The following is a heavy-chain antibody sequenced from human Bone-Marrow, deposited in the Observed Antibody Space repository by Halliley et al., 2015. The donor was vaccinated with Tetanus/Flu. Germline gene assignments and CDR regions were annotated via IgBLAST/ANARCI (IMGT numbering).Heavy chain of an antibody. V-gene: IGHV1-18*01. CDR3: AREGEKLVAGGRGGFDP. D-gene: IGHD6-19*01. CDR2: ISGYDGNA. Sequence: QMQLVQSGGEVKKPGASVKVSCKASGYRFTSFGITWVRQAPGQGLEWMGWISGYDGNAGYAQSLQGRVTMTTDTSTNTAYMELRSLRSDDPAVYYCAREGEKLVAGGRGGFDPWGQGTLVTVSS. CDR1: GYRFTSFG. J-gene: IGHJ5*02.